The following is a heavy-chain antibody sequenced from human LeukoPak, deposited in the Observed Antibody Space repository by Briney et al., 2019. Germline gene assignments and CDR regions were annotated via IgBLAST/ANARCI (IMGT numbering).Heavy chain of an antibody. CDR1: GFTFSHYA. J-gene: IGHJ4*02. D-gene: IGHD3-3*01. CDR3: ARTYYDFWSGQGPLDY. V-gene: IGHV3-64*01. CDR2: ISSNEGST. Sequence: GGSLRLSCAASGFTFSHYALHWVRQAPGQGLQYVSAISSNEGSTYYANSVKGRFTISRDNSKNTLYLQMGSLRAEDMAVYYCARTYYDFWSGQGPLDYWGQGTLVTVSS.